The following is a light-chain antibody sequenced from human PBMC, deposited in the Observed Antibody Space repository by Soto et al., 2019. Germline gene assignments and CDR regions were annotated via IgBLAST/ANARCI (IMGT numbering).Light chain of an antibody. CDR1: QGISSY. CDR2: AAS. Sequence: DIQLTQSPSFLSASVGDRVTITCRASQGISSYLAWYQQKPGKAPKLLIYAASTLQSGVPSRFSGSGSGTESTLTISSLQPEDLATYYCQQLNSYPPTLGGGTKVEIK. J-gene: IGKJ4*01. CDR3: QQLNSYPPT. V-gene: IGKV1-9*01.